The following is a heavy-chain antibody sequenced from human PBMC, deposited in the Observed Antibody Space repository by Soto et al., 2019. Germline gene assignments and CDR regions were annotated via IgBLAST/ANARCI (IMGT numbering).Heavy chain of an antibody. Sequence: HPGGSLRLSCAVSGFPFSLYGFHWDRQSPGKGLEWLGVIVSDGSAIYHADSLEGRFFISRDNSKDILYLQMNSLRVEDTAVYYCARDDAFDNENGFDMWGKGTMVTVSS. J-gene: IGHJ3*02. D-gene: IGHD3-3*02. CDR1: GFPFSLYG. CDR3: ARDDAFDNENGFDM. CDR2: IVSDGSAI. V-gene: IGHV3-33*01.